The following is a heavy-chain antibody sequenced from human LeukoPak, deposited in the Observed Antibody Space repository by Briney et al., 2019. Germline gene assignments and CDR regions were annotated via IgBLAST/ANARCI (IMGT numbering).Heavy chain of an antibody. Sequence: GGSLRLSCSASGFTFSTVAISWVRQAPGKGLEWVSAIGAGAGTNYAGSVQGRFTISRDNSKNTLYLQMDSLRAEDTAVYYCTKGTGSSSYSALDYWGQGTLVTVSS. CDR2: IGAGAGT. J-gene: IGHJ4*02. CDR1: GFTFSTVA. V-gene: IGHV3-23*01. D-gene: IGHD2-15*01. CDR3: TKGTGSSSYSALDY.